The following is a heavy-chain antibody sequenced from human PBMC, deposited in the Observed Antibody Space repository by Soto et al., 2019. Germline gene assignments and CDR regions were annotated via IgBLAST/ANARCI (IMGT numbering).Heavy chain of an antibody. Sequence: QVQLVESGGGVVQPGRSQRLSCVASGFTLSSHGMHWVRQAPGKGLEWVAIISYDGSNRYYADSVKGRFTISRDNSKNTLYLQMNSLRAEDTAVYYCARCIGHSSIYYYYGMDVW. V-gene: IGHV3-30-3*01. CDR3: ARCIGHSSIYYYYGMDV. J-gene: IGHJ6*01. CDR1: GFTLSSHG. D-gene: IGHD6-6*01. CDR2: ISYDGSNR.